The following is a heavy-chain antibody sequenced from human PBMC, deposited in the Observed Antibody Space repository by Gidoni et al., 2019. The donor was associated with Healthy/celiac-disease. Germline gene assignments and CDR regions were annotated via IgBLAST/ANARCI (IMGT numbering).Heavy chain of an antibody. J-gene: IGHJ6*03. D-gene: IGHD3-10*01. CDR2: IWYDGSNK. CDR1: GFTFSSYG. Sequence: VQLVESGGGVVQPGRSLRLSCAASGFTFSSYGMHWVRQAPGKGLEWVAVIWYDGSNKYYADSVKGRFTISRDNSKNTLYLQMNSLRAEDTAVYYCARDSVVRGGVYDMDVWGKGTTVTVSS. CDR3: ARDSVVRGGVYDMDV. V-gene: IGHV3-33*01.